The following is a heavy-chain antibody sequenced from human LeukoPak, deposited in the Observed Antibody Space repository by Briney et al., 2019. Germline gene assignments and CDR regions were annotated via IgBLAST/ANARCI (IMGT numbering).Heavy chain of an antibody. CDR3: AVSIAPRGYYFDY. CDR2: IYTSGST. V-gene: IGHV4-4*09. J-gene: IGHJ4*02. Sequence: SETLSLTCTVSGGSISSYYWSWIRQPPGKGLEWIGYIYTSGSTNYNPSLKSRVTISVDTSRNQFSLNLSSVTAADTAVYYCAVSIAPRGYYFDYWGQETLVTVSS. D-gene: IGHD6-6*01. CDR1: GGSISSYY.